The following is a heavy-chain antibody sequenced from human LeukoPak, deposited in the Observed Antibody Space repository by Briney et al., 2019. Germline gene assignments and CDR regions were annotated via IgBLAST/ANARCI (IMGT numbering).Heavy chain of an antibody. CDR2: IYYSGST. CDR1: GGSISSSSYY. J-gene: IGHJ5*02. D-gene: IGHD3-10*01. Sequence: PSEALSLTCTVSGGSISSSSYYWGWIRQPPGKGLEWIGSIYYSGSTYYNPSLKSRVTISVDTSKNQFSLKLSSVTAADTAVYYCARPRGYGSGAAYNWFDPWGQGTLVTVSS. V-gene: IGHV4-39*07. CDR3: ARPRGYGSGAAYNWFDP.